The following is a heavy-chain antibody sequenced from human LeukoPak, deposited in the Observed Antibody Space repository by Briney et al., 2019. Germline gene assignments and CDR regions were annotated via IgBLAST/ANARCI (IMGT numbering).Heavy chain of an antibody. J-gene: IGHJ3*02. CDR1: GYTLTELS. D-gene: IGHD3-3*01. CDR3: ATASWSEWHGGAFDI. Sequence: ASVKVSCKVSGYTLTELSIHWVRQAPGKGLEWMGGFDPEDGEIIYAQKFQGRVTMTEDTSTDTVYMELSSLRAGDTAVYYCATASWSEWHGGAFDIWGQGTMVTVSS. CDR2: FDPEDGEI. V-gene: IGHV1-24*01.